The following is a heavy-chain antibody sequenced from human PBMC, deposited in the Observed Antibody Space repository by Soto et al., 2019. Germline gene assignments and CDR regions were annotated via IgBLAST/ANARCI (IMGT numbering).Heavy chain of an antibody. CDR3: ARVGSSPPGGMDV. Sequence: ASVKVSCKASGYTFTGYYMHWVRQAPGQGLEWMGWINPNRGGTNYAQKFQGWVTMTRDTSISTAYMELSRLRSDDTAVYYCARVGSSPPGGMDVWGQGTTVTVSS. CDR1: GYTFTGYY. J-gene: IGHJ6*02. CDR2: INPNRGGT. D-gene: IGHD2-2*01. V-gene: IGHV1-2*04.